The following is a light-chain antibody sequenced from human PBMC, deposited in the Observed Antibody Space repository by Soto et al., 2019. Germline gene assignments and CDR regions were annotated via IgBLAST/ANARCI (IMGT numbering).Light chain of an antibody. Sequence: IVMTQAPATLSVSPGVRATLSGRASQSVSSNLAWYQQKPGQAPRLLIYGASTRATGIPARFSGSGSGTEFTLTISILQSEDFAVYYCQQYNNWPRGTFGQGTKVDIK. V-gene: IGKV3-15*01. CDR3: QQYNNWPRGT. J-gene: IGKJ1*01. CDR1: QSVSSN. CDR2: GAS.